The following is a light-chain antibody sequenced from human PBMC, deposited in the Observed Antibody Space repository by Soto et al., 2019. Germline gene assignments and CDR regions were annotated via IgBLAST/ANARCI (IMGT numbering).Light chain of an antibody. CDR3: QQYNSYSWT. J-gene: IGKJ1*01. CDR1: QSISSW. Sequence: DIQMTQAPSTLSASVGDRVTITCRASQSISSWLAWYQQKPGKAPKLMIYKASSLESGVPSRFSGSGSGTEFTVTISSLQPDDFATYYCQQYNSYSWTVGQGTKVEIK. CDR2: KAS. V-gene: IGKV1-5*03.